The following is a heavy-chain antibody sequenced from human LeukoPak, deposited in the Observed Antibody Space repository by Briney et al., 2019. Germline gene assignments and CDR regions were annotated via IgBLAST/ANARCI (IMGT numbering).Heavy chain of an antibody. CDR2: ISSSGSYV. CDR3: ARGSSGYSLVGGY. CDR1: GFTFSSYS. V-gene: IGHV3-21*01. Sequence: GSLRLSCAASGFTFSSYSMKWVRQAPGKGLEWVSSISSSGSYVYYADSVKGRFIISRDNAKNSLYLQMNSLRAEDTAVYYCARGSSGYSLVGGYWGQGTLVTVSS. D-gene: IGHD3-22*01. J-gene: IGHJ4*02.